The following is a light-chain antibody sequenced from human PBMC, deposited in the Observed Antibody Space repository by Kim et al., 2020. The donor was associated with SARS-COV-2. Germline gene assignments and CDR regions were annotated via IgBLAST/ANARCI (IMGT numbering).Light chain of an antibody. Sequence: GQSIATSCTGTSSDIGAYNYVAWYQQHPGKVPKLMIYDVTKRPSGVSDRLSGSKSANTASLTISGLQAEDEADYYCTSYTTSTTWVFGGGTQLTVL. V-gene: IGLV2-14*04. CDR1: SSDIGAYNY. CDR3: TSYTTSTTWV. CDR2: DVT. J-gene: IGLJ3*02.